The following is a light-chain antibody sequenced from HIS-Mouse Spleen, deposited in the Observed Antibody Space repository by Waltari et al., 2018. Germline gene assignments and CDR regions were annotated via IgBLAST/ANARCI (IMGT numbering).Light chain of an antibody. J-gene: IGKJ2*01. CDR1: QGLSSY. Sequence: DIQLTQSPSFLSASVGDRVTITCRASQGLSSYLAWYLQKPGKAPKLLLYAASTLQSGVPSRFRGSGSGTEFTLTISSLQPEDFATYYCQQLNSYPPTFGQGTKLEIK. CDR3: QQLNSYPPT. V-gene: IGKV1-9*01. CDR2: AAS.